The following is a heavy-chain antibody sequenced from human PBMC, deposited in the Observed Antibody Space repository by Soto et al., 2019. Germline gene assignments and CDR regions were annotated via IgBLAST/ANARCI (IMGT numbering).Heavy chain of an antibody. CDR3: ARDIDDYDFWSGTLDY. J-gene: IGHJ4*02. V-gene: IGHV3-21*01. CDR2: ISSSSSYI. D-gene: IGHD3-3*01. CDR1: VFTFSIYS. Sequence: PWGSLRLSCASSVFTFSIYSMNWVRQAPGKGLEWVSCISSSSSYIYYADSVKGRFTISIDNAKDSLYLQMNSLRAEDTAVYYCARDIDDYDFWSGTLDYWGQGTMVTVSS.